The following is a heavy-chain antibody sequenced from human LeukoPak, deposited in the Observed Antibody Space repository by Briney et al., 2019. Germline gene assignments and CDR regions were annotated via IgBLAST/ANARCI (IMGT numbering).Heavy chain of an antibody. Sequence: GGSLRLSCAASGFTVSSNYMSWVRQAPGKGLEWVSVIYSGGSTYYSDSVKGRFTISRANAKNSLYLQMNSLRAEDTAVYYCARDQQWLVSVNAFDIWGQGTMVTVSS. CDR2: IYSGGST. J-gene: IGHJ3*02. CDR3: ARDQQWLVSVNAFDI. V-gene: IGHV3-66*01. D-gene: IGHD6-19*01. CDR1: GFTVSSNY.